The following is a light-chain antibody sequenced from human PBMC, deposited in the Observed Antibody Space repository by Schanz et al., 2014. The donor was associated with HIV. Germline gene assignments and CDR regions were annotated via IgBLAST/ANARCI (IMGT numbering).Light chain of an antibody. CDR2: ESD. J-gene: IGLJ2*01. Sequence: NFMLTQPHSVSESPGKTVTISCTRSSGSISSAYVQWYQHRPGSAPITLIYESDQRHSGVPARFSASIDSSSNSATLSIYGLEAEDEADYYCQSYDSTNPGIFGGGTQLTVL. CDR1: SGSISSAY. V-gene: IGLV6-57*04. CDR3: QSYDSTNPGI.